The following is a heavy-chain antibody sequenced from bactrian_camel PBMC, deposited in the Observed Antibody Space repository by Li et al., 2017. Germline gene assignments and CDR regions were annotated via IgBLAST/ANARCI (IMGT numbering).Heavy chain of an antibody. J-gene: IGHJ4*01. D-gene: IGHD6*01. CDR2: IRRDDLT. Sequence: VQLVESGGGSVQTGGSLRLTCAPSGLSVSDSSMAWFRQSPGKEPEAVAAIRRDDLTAYTDSVKGRSTISKDNAENSLFLQMSNPKPEDTAMYYRAADPRRKTDDSWHDAFWYMFWGHGTQVTVS. CDR3: AADPRRKTDDSWHDAFWYMF. CDR1: GLSVSDSS. V-gene: IGHV3S44*01.